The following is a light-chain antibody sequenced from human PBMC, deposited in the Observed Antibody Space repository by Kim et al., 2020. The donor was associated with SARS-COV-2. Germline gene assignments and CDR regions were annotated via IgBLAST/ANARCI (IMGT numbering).Light chain of an antibody. V-gene: IGLV3-1*01. J-gene: IGLJ1*01. Sequence: SVSTGQTASITCSGDKLGDKYACWYQQKPGQSPVLVIYQDRKRPSGIPERFSGSNSGNTATLTISGTQAMDEADYYCQAWDSSTEVFGTGTKVTVL. CDR1: KLGDKY. CDR3: QAWDSSTEV. CDR2: QDR.